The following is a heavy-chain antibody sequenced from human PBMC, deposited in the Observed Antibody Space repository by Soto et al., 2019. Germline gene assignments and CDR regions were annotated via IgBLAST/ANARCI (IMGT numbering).Heavy chain of an antibody. CDR3: ARGGSYGVDY. V-gene: IGHV1-18*01. J-gene: IGHJ4*02. Sequence: QVQLVQSGGEVKKPGASVKVSCKTSGYSFSTYGISWVRQAPGQGLEWMGWISVFNGNTNYARKGXXRVIISTDTSTSTAYMELGSLTSDDTAIYYCARGGSYGVDYWGQGTLVTVSS. D-gene: IGHD3-10*01. CDR2: ISVFNGNT. CDR1: GYSFSTYG.